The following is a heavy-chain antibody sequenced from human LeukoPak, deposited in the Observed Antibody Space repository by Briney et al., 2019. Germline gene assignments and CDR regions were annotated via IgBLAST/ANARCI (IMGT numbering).Heavy chain of an antibody. CDR3: ARAQSVTMIVGGWFDP. Sequence: ASVKVSCKASGYTFTSYYMHWVRQAPGQGLEWMGIINPSGGSTSYAQEFQGRVTMTRDTSTSTVYMELSSLRSEDTAVYYCARAQSVTMIVGGWFDPWGQGTLVTVSS. J-gene: IGHJ5*02. CDR1: GYTFTSYY. V-gene: IGHV1-46*01. CDR2: INPSGGST. D-gene: IGHD3-22*01.